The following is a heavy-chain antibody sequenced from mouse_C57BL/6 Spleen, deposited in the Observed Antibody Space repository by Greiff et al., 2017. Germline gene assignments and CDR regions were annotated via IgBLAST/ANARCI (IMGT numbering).Heavy chain of an antibody. D-gene: IGHD1-1*01. CDR1: GYTFTDYY. CDR3: ARSDYGSSHYAMDD. J-gene: IGHJ4*01. CDR2: IYPGSGNT. V-gene: IGHV1-76*01. Sequence: QVQLQQSGAELVRPGASVKLSCKASGYTFTDYYINWVKQRPGQGLEWIARIYPGSGNTYYNEKFKGKATLTAEKSSSTAYMQLSSLTSEDSAVYFCARSDYGSSHYAMDDWGQGTSVTVSS.